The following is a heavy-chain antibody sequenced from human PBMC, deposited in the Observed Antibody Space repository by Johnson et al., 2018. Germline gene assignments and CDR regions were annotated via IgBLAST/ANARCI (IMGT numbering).Heavy chain of an antibody. Sequence: VQLVQSGGGLVKSGESLRLSCAASGFTFNTYEINWVRQAPGKGLEWLSNIDRDGKERYYADSVRGRFTISRDNANNLVYLQMSSLRADDTAIYYCATISGVPEYWGQGTLVIVSS. CDR1: GFTFNTYE. D-gene: IGHD3-3*02. V-gene: IGHV3-21*06. J-gene: IGHJ4*02. CDR2: IDRDGKER. CDR3: ATISGVPEY.